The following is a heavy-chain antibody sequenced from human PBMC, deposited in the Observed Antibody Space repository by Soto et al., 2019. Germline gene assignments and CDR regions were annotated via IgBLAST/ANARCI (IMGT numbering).Heavy chain of an antibody. Sequence: ASVKVSCKASGYTFTGHYMHWVRQAPGQGLEWMGWINPNSVGTNYAQKFQGRVTMTRDTSISTAYMELSRLRSDDTAVYYCAREPMVRAAHGFDNWGQGTMVTVSS. CDR3: AREPMVRAAHGFDN. V-gene: IGHV1-2*02. CDR1: GYTFTGHY. CDR2: INPNSVGT. D-gene: IGHD3-10*01. J-gene: IGHJ3*02.